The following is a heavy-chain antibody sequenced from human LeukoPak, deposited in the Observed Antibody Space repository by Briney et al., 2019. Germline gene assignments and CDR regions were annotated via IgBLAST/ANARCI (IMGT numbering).Heavy chain of an antibody. CDR1: GGPFSRYY. Sequence: SETLSLTCAVYGGPFSRYYWRWIRQPPGKGLEGIGEINHSGSTNYNPSLKSRVTISVDTSKNQFSLKLSFVTAADTAVYYCARAVDVTTGYYYMDVWGKGTTVTVSS. CDR3: ARAVDVTTGYYYMDV. D-gene: IGHD4-17*01. J-gene: IGHJ6*03. CDR2: INHSGST. V-gene: IGHV4-34*01.